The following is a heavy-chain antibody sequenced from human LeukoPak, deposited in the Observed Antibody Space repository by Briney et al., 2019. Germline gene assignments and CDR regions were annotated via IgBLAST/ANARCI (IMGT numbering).Heavy chain of an antibody. CDR2: IYSGGST. CDR1: GFTFSDYY. D-gene: IGHD6-13*01. Sequence: PGGSLRLSCAASGFTFSDYYMSWVRQAPGKGLEWVSVIYSGGSTYCADSVKGRFTISRDNSKNTLYLQMNSLRAEDTAVYYCARFPPDYSSSWFDYWGQGTLVTVSS. CDR3: ARFPPDYSSSWFDY. J-gene: IGHJ5*01. V-gene: IGHV3-53*01.